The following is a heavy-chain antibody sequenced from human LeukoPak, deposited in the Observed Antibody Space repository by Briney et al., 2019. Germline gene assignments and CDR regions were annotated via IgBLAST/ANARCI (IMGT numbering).Heavy chain of an antibody. Sequence: SETLSLTCAVYGGSFSGYYWSWIRQPPGKGLEWIGEINHSGSTNYNPSLKSRVTISVDTSKNQFSLKLSSVTAADTAVYYCARGGRYSSGWYLNYWGQGTLVTVSS. D-gene: IGHD6-19*01. CDR3: ARGGRYSSGWYLNY. J-gene: IGHJ4*02. V-gene: IGHV4-34*01. CDR1: GGSFSGYY. CDR2: INHSGST.